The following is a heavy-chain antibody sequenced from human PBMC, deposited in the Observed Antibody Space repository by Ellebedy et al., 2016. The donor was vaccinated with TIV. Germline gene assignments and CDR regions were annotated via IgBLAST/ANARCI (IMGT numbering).Heavy chain of an antibody. V-gene: IGHV1-3*01. J-gene: IGHJ4*02. CDR1: GYIFTNYD. CDR2: INAGNGNT. CDR3: ARSVTAIDY. D-gene: IGHD2-21*02. Sequence: AASVKVSCKASGYIFTNYDVHWVRQAPGQRLEWMGWINAGNGNTKHSQKLQGRVTFTRDTSASTAYMELSSLRSEETAVYYCARSVTAIDYWGQGTLVTVSS.